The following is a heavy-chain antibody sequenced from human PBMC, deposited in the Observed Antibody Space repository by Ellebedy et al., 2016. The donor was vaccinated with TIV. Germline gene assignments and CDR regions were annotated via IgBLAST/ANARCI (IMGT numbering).Heavy chain of an antibody. Sequence: MPSETLSLTCAVSGDSISSGNWWSWLRQPSGKGLSWIGDIYHSGNTVYNPSLDSRVTISVDRPKNQFSLKLRSVTAADTGVYYCARGNTSSWYLYFDPWGQGSLVTVSS. V-gene: IGHV4-4*02. CDR1: GDSISSGNW. D-gene: IGHD6-13*01. CDR2: IYHSGNT. CDR3: ARGNTSSWYLYFDP. J-gene: IGHJ5*02.